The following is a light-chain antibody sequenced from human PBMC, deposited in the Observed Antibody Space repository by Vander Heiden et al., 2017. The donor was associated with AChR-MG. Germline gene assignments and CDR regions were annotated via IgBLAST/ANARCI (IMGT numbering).Light chain of an antibody. CDR1: GIRSKS. CDR3: HVLEGRTDQEV. J-gene: IGLJ2*01. V-gene: IGLV3-21*03. Sequence: SYVLSQPPSVSVAPGKTARLTCGGDGIRSKSVHWYQQKPGQAPVLVVDDTSQRPSGIPERFSASTSGNTATRTISRVEAGDEADYHCHVLEGRTDQEVFGGGTKLTVL. CDR2: DTS.